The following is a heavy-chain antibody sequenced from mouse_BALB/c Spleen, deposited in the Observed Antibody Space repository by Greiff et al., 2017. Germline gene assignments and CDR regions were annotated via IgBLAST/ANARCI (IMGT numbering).Heavy chain of an antibody. CDR1: GFTFTDYY. V-gene: IGHV7-3*02. Sequence: EVQVVESGGGLVQPGGSLRLSCATSGFTFTDYYMSWVRQPPGKALEWLGFIRNKANGYTTEYSASVKGRFTISRDNSQSILYLQMNTLRAEDSATYYCAREGDGNYGFFAYWGQGTLVTVSA. J-gene: IGHJ3*01. CDR3: AREGDGNYGFFAY. D-gene: IGHD2-1*01. CDR2: IRNKANGYTT.